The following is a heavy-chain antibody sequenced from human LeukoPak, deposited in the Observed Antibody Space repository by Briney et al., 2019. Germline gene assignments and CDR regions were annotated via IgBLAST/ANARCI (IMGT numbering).Heavy chain of an antibody. V-gene: IGHV1-8*01. Sequence: ASVKVSCKASGYTFTCYDINWVRQATGQGLEWMGWMNPNSGNTGYAQKFQGRVTMTRNTSISTAYMELSSLRSEDTAVYYCARVARGPYCSGGSCYSEQYFQHWGQGTLVTVSS. CDR1: GYTFTCYD. CDR3: ARVARGPYCSGGSCYSEQYFQH. J-gene: IGHJ1*01. D-gene: IGHD2-15*01. CDR2: MNPNSGNT.